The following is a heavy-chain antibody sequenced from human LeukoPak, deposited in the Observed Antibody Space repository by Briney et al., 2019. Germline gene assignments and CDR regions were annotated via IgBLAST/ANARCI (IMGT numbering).Heavy chain of an antibody. J-gene: IGHJ4*02. V-gene: IGHV3-48*02. D-gene: IGHD4-23*01. CDR1: GITFSSYG. CDR3: ARVYGGRPTYFDY. Sequence: PGGSLRLSCAASGITFSSYGMNWVRQAPGKGLEWVSYISSSGSTIDYADSVKGRFTISRDNAKNSLYLQMNSLRDEDTAVYYCARVYGGRPTYFDYWGQGTLVTVSS. CDR2: ISSSGSTI.